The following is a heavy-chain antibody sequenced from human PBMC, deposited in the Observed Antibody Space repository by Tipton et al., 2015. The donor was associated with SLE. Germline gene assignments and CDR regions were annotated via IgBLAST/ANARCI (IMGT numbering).Heavy chain of an antibody. D-gene: IGHD5-24*01. Sequence: LRLSCTVSGGSISSSSYYWGWIRQPPGKGLEWIGSIYYSGSTYYNPSLKSRVTISVDTSKNQFSLKLSSVTAADTAVYYCARGLEGGMDVWGQGTTVTVSS. V-gene: IGHV4-39*01. J-gene: IGHJ6*02. CDR1: GGSISSSSYY. CDR2: IYYSGST. CDR3: ARGLEGGMDV.